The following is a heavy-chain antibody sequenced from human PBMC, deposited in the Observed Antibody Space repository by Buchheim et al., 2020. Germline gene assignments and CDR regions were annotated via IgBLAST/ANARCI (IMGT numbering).Heavy chain of an antibody. CDR1: GFTVSSNY. J-gene: IGHJ4*02. CDR3: ARDLSGSYYGDFDY. Sequence: EVQLVESGGGLVQPGGSLRLSCAASGFTVSSNYMSWVRQAPGKGLEWVSVIYSGGSTYYADSVKGRFTISRDNSKNTLYLQMNSLRAEDTAVYYCARDLSGSYYGDFDYWGQGTL. CDR2: IYSGGST. D-gene: IGHD1-26*01. V-gene: IGHV3-66*01.